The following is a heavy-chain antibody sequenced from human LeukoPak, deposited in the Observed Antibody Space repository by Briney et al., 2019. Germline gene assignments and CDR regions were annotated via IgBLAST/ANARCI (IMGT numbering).Heavy chain of an antibody. Sequence: GGSLRLSCAASGFTLSNYGIHWVRQAPGKGLEWVAFIRYDGSNKYYADSVKGRFTISRDISKNTVYLQMNSLRAEDTAVYYCAKPLTIAATGEFDYWGQGTLVTVSS. J-gene: IGHJ4*02. CDR3: AKPLTIAATGEFDY. CDR1: GFTLSNYG. CDR2: IRYDGSNK. V-gene: IGHV3-30*02. D-gene: IGHD6-13*01.